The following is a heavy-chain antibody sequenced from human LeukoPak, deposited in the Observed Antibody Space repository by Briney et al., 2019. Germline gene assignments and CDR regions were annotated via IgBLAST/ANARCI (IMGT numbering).Heavy chain of an antibody. CDR3: ARDGDVITMVRGVFYYYYGMDV. Sequence: ASVKVSCKASGYTFTSYDINWVRQATGQGLEWMGWMNPNSGNTGYAQKFQGRVTMTRNTSISTAYMELSSLRSEDTAVYYCARDGDVITMVRGVFYYYYGMDVWGQGTTVTVSS. J-gene: IGHJ6*02. D-gene: IGHD3-10*01. CDR2: MNPNSGNT. CDR1: GYTFTSYD. V-gene: IGHV1-8*01.